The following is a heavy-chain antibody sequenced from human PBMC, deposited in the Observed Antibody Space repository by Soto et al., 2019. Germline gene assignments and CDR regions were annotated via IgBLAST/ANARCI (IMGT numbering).Heavy chain of an antibody. V-gene: IGHV3-23*01. CDR1: GFTFSSYA. Sequence: LRLSCAASGFTFSSYAMSWVRQAPGKGLEWVSAISGSGGSTYYADSVKGRFTISRDNSKNTLYLQMNSLRAEDTAVYYCAKDGSYYYDSSGYYPFDYWGQGTLVTVSS. J-gene: IGHJ4*02. D-gene: IGHD3-22*01. CDR2: ISGSGGST. CDR3: AKDGSYYYDSSGYYPFDY.